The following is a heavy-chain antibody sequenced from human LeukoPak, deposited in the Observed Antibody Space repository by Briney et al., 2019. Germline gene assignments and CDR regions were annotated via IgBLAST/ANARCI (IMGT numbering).Heavy chain of an antibody. J-gene: IGHJ5*02. CDR3: ARGVLWFGEPIRGDWFDP. CDR1: VYSTIRGSL. V-gene: IGHV4-38-2*02. Sequence: SETLSPTCPFRVYSTIRGSLGAWSRQPPGKGLDWIGSIYHSGSTYYNPSLKSRVTISVDTSKNQFSLKLSSVTAADTAVYYCARGVLWFGEPIRGDWFDPWGQGTLVTVSS. CDR2: IYHSGST. D-gene: IGHD3-10*01.